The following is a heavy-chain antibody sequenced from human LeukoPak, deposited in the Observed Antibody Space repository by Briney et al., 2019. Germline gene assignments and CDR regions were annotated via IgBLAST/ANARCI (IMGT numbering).Heavy chain of an antibody. J-gene: IGHJ4*02. CDR2: IYYSGST. CDR3: ATLQKYFFDD. CDR1: GGSINTYY. D-gene: IGHD4-11*01. V-gene: IGHV4-59*08. Sequence: SETLSLTCTVSGGSINTYYWSWIRQPPGKGLEWIGYIYYSGSTDYNPSLKSRVTISLDTSKNQFSLRLSSVTAADTAVYYCATLQKYFFDDWGQGTLVTVSS.